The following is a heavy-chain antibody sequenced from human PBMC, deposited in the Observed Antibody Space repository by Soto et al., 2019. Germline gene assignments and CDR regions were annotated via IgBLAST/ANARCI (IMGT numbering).Heavy chain of an antibody. Sequence: SPRLSCAASGFTFSSYGMHWFRQAPGKGLEWVAVISYDGSNKYYADSVKGRFTISRDNSKNTLYLQMNSLRAEDTAVYYCATTYYYGSGSQRGRNHYYGMDVWGQGTTVTVSS. CDR2: ISYDGSNK. CDR3: ATTYYYGSGSQRGRNHYYGMDV. J-gene: IGHJ6*02. CDR1: GFTFSSYG. V-gene: IGHV3-30*03. D-gene: IGHD3-10*01.